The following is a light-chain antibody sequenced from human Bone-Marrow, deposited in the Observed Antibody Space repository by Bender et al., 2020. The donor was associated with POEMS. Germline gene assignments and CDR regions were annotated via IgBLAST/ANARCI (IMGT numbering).Light chain of an antibody. Sequence: SYVLTQPPSVSVAPGKTATITCGGNNIGTRSAQWYQQKPGQAPVLVIFSDNERPAGVPARFSGSKSGTSASLAISDIQSEDEGDYYCSSWDDSLSGWVFGGGTKLTVL. CDR1: NIGTRS. CDR3: SSWDDSLSGWV. J-gene: IGLJ3*02. CDR2: SDN. V-gene: IGLV3-21*01.